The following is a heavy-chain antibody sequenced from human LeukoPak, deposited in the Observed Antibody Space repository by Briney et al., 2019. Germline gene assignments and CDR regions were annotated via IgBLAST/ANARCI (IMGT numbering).Heavy chain of an antibody. CDR1: GFTFSGSA. D-gene: IGHD2-8*01. CDR3: TRHTFEPTNTYYMDV. V-gene: IGHV3-73*01. Sequence: GGSLRLSCAASGFTFSGSAMHWVRQASGKGLEWVGRIRSKANSYATAYAASVKGRFTISRDDSKNTAYLQMNSLKTEDMAVYYCTRHTFEPTNTYYMDVWGKGTTVTVSS. CDR2: IRSKANSYAT. J-gene: IGHJ6*03.